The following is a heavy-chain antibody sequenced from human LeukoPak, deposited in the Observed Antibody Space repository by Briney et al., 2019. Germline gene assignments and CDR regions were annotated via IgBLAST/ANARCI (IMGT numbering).Heavy chain of an antibody. D-gene: IGHD1-26*01. CDR3: SRESGAFCPFGY. CDR2: IHNNGTN. V-gene: IGHV4-59*12. CDR1: SDSISSYY. Sequence: SESLSLTCTVSSDSISSYYWSWIRQPPGKGLEWIAYIHNNGTNNYNPSLKSRVTISVDTSKIQFSLNLTAVTAADTAIYYCSRESGAFCPFGYWGQGTLVIVS. J-gene: IGHJ4*02.